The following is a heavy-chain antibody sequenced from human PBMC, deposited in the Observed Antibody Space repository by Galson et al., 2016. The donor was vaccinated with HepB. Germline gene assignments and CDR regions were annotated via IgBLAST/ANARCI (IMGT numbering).Heavy chain of an antibody. Sequence: SVKVSCKASGYTLTSHDISWVRQAPGQGLEWMGWISAYNGNTNYAQKLQGRVTMTTDKSTSTAYMELRSLRSDDTAVYYCARASTSWINWFDPWGQGTLVTVSS. CDR1: GYTLTSHD. J-gene: IGHJ5*02. V-gene: IGHV1-18*01. CDR3: ARASTSWINWFDP. D-gene: IGHD2-2*01. CDR2: ISAYNGNT.